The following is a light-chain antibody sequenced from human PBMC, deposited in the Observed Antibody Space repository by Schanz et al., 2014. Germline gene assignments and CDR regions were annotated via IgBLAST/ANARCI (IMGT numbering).Light chain of an antibody. V-gene: IGKV3-15*01. Sequence: EIVMTQSPATLSVSPGERATLSCRASQSVTSNLAWYQQKPGHTPRLLIYRASTRATGIPARFSGSGSGTEFTLTISRLEPEDFAVYYCQQYNNWPPLTFGGGTKVEIK. CDR2: RAS. CDR3: QQYNNWPPLT. CDR1: QSVTSN. J-gene: IGKJ4*01.